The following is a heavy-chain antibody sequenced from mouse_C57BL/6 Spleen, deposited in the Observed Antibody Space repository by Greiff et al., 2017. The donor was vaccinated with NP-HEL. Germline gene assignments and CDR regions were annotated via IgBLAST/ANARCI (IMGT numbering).Heavy chain of an antibody. D-gene: IGHD1-1*01. V-gene: IGHV5-4*01. CDR1: GFTFSSYA. CDR2: ISDGGSYT. CDR3: ARDRGYYGTLFDY. J-gene: IGHJ2*01. Sequence: EVKLVESGGGLVKPGGSLKLSCAASGFTFSSYAMSWVRQTPEKRLEWVATISDGGSYTYYPDNVKGRFTISRDNAKNNLYLQMSHLKSEDTAMYYCARDRGYYGTLFDYWGQGTTLTVSS.